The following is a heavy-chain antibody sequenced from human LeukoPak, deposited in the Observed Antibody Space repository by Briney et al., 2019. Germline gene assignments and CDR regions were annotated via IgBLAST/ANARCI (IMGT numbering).Heavy chain of an antibody. V-gene: IGHV4-59*08. J-gene: IGHJ4*02. Sequence: SETLSLTCTVSGGSISSYYWSWIRQSPGKGLEWIGHIYDSGSTNYNPSLKSRVTISVDTSKKQFSLKLSSVTAADTAVYYCARLGRSYYGSGSHFDYWGQGTLVTVSS. CDR3: ARLGRSYYGSGSHFDY. CDR1: GGSISSYY. CDR2: IYDSGST. D-gene: IGHD3-10*01.